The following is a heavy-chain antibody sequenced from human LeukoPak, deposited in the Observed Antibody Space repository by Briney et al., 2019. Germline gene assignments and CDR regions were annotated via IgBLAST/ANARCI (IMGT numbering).Heavy chain of an antibody. Sequence: GGSLRLSCAASGFTFSSYGMHWVRQAPGKGLEWVSAISGSGGSTYYADSVKGRFTISRDNSKNTLYLQMNSLRAEDTAVYYCAKDRGWGYGLFDIWGQGTMVTVSS. CDR2: ISGSGGST. J-gene: IGHJ3*02. CDR1: GFTFSSYG. V-gene: IGHV3-23*01. D-gene: IGHD3-16*01. CDR3: AKDRGWGYGLFDI.